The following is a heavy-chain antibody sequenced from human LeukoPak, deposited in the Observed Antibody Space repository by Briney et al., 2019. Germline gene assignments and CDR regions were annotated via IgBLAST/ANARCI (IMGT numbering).Heavy chain of an antibody. CDR1: GFTFSSYA. V-gene: IGHV3-23*01. CDR2: ISGSGGST. CDR3: AKPGAYGSGSYTEN. D-gene: IGHD3-10*01. J-gene: IGHJ4*02. Sequence: GGSLRLSCAASGFTFSSYAMSWVRQAPGKGLEWVSAISGSGGSTYYADSVKGRFTISRDNSKSTLYLQMNSLRAEDTAVYYCAKPGAYGSGSYTENWGQGTLVTVSS.